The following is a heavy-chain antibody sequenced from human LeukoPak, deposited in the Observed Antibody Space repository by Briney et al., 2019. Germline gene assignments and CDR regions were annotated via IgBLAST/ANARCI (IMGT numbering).Heavy chain of an antibody. CDR3: ARLCSSTSCYVDY. D-gene: IGHD2-2*01. CDR2: IIPIFGTA. Sequence: ASVKVCGKASGGTFSSYAISWVRQAPGQGLEWMGGIIPIFGTANYAQKFQGRVTITADESTSTAYMELSSLRSEDTAVYYCARLCSSTSCYVDYWGQGTLVTVSS. CDR1: GGTFSSYA. J-gene: IGHJ4*02. V-gene: IGHV1-69*13.